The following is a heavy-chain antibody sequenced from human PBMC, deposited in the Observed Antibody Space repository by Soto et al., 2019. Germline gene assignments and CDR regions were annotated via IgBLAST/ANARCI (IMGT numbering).Heavy chain of an antibody. CDR3: AGSSQTAVWYFDL. J-gene: IGHJ2*01. CDR2: IIPILGIA. Sequence: GASVKVSCKASGGTFSSYTSSWVRQAPGQGLEWMGRIIPILGIANYAQKFQGRVTITADKSTSTAYMELSSLRSEDTAVYYCAGSSQTAVWYFDLWGRGTLVTVSS. D-gene: IGHD6-13*01. V-gene: IGHV1-69*02. CDR1: GGTFSSYT.